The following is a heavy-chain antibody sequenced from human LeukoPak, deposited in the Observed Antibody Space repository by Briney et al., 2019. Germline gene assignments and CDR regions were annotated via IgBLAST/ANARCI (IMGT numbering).Heavy chain of an antibody. D-gene: IGHD2-2*01. Sequence: PGGSLRLSCAASGFTFSTYGIHWVRQAPGKGLEWVACIRYDGSNKYYADSVKGRFTISRDNSKNTVHLQINSLRPEDTAVYYCAKPSVGYCNNNTCPGYFAYWGQGTLVTVSS. CDR1: GFTFSTYG. CDR3: AKPSVGYCNNNTCPGYFAY. J-gene: IGHJ4*02. CDR2: IRYDGSNK. V-gene: IGHV3-30*02.